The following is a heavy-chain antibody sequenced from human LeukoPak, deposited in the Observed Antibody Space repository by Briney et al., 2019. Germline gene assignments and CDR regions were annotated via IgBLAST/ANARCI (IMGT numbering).Heavy chain of an antibody. J-gene: IGHJ3*02. Sequence: ASVTVSCKASGYTFTSYYMHWVRQAPGQGLEWMGIINPSGGSTSYAQKFQGRVTMTRDTSTSTVYMELSSLRSEDTAVYYCARDYTIFGVGNDAFDIWGQGTMVTVSS. V-gene: IGHV1-46*01. CDR3: ARDYTIFGVGNDAFDI. CDR2: INPSGGST. D-gene: IGHD3-3*01. CDR1: GYTFTSYY.